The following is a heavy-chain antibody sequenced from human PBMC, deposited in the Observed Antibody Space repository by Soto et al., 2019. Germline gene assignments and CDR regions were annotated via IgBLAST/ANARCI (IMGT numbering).Heavy chain of an antibody. CDR1: GGTFSSYA. Sequence: SVKVSCKASGGTFSSYAISWVRQAPGQGLEWMGGIIPIFGTANYAQKFQGRVTITADESTSTAYMELSSLRSEDTAVYYCARGDTAMVPLTYYYYGMDVWGQGTTVT. J-gene: IGHJ6*02. D-gene: IGHD5-18*01. V-gene: IGHV1-69*13. CDR2: IIPIFGTA. CDR3: ARGDTAMVPLTYYYYGMDV.